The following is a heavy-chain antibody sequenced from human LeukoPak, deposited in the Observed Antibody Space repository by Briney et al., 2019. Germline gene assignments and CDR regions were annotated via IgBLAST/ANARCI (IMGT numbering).Heavy chain of an antibody. CDR1: GFTFTTFTDYH. J-gene: IGHJ4*02. CDR3: AKEATYGDLDY. CDR2: ISGSRSTI. D-gene: IGHD4-17*01. Sequence: QPGGSLRLSFAASGFTFTTFTDYHLHWVRQAPGKGLEWVSYISGSRSTIYYADSVKGRFTISRDNSKNTLYLQMNSLRAEDTAVYYCAKEATYGDLDYWGQGTLVTVSS. V-gene: IGHV3-48*04.